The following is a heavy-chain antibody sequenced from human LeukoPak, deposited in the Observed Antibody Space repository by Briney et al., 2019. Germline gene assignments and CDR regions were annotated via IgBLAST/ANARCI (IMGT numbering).Heavy chain of an antibody. CDR1: GFTFSTYS. V-gene: IGHV3-48*01. CDR3: ARDWYGDDGY. CDR2: ISSSSIPT. D-gene: IGHD4-17*01. J-gene: IGHJ4*02. Sequence: PGGSLRLSCAASGFTFSTYSMNWVRQAQGKGLEWVSYISSSSIPTYYADSVNGRFTISRDNAKNSLYLQMNSLRVEDTAVYYCARDWYGDDGYWGQGTLVTVSS.